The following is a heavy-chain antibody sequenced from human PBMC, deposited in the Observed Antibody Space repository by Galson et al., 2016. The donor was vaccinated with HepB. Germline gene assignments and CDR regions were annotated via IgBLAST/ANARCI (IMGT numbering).Heavy chain of an antibody. D-gene: IGHD5-12*01. V-gene: IGHV3-72*01. CDR1: GCTSSDHY. CDR3: ARDHISGRGPFFDY. CDR2: TRNRRNSFIT. Sequence: SLRLSCAASGCTSSDHYMDWVRQATGKGLEWVGRTRNRRNSFITEYAASVRGRFTISRDNSKSTVYLQMISLRAEDTAVYYCARDHISGRGPFFDYWGQGIPVTVSS. J-gene: IGHJ4*02.